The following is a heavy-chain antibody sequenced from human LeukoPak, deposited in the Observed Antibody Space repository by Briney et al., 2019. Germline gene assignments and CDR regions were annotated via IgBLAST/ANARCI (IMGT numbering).Heavy chain of an antibody. V-gene: IGHV3-7*01. CDR1: RFTLSNYW. Sequence: GGSLRLSCAASRFTLSNYWMSWVRQAPGKGLEWVANIKQDGSETFYVDSVKGRFTISRDNAKNSLSLQMNSLRAEDTAVYYCARQRGSGCLDYWGQGTLVTVSS. J-gene: IGHJ4*02. CDR2: IKQDGSET. CDR3: ARQRGSGCLDY. D-gene: IGHD6-19*01.